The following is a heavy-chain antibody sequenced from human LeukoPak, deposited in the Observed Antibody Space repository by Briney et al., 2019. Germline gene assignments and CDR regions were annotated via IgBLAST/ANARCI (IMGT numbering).Heavy chain of an antibody. Sequence: GRSLRLSCAASGFTFSSYGMPWVRQAPGKGLEWVAVISYDGSNKYYADSVKGRFTISRDNSKNTLYLQMNSLRAEDTAVYYCANDYGGGPDYWGQGTLVTVSS. D-gene: IGHD3-16*01. CDR2: ISYDGSNK. V-gene: IGHV3-30*18. CDR1: GFTFSSYG. J-gene: IGHJ4*02. CDR3: ANDYGGGPDY.